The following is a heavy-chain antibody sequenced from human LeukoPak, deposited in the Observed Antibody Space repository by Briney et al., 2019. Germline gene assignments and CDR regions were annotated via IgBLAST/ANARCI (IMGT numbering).Heavy chain of an antibody. D-gene: IGHD6-19*01. CDR1: GFTFDDYA. Sequence: GGSLRLSCAASGFTFDDYAMHWVRQAPGKGLEWVSGTSWNSGSIGYADSVKGRFTISRDNAKNSLYLQMNSLRAEDTALYYCAKEAYSSGWYHLDYWGQGTLVTVSS. CDR3: AKEAYSSGWYHLDY. V-gene: IGHV3-9*01. J-gene: IGHJ4*02. CDR2: TSWNSGSI.